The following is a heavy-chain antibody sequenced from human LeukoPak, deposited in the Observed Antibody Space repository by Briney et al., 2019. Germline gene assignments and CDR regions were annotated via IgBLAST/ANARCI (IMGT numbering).Heavy chain of an antibody. CDR3: AREGSSMVGDY. Sequence: GASVKVSCKASGYTFTGYYMHWVRQAPGQGLEWMGWINPSSGGTNYAQKFQGWVTMTRDTSISTAYMELSRLRSDDTAVYYRAREGSSMVGDYWGQGTLVTVSS. D-gene: IGHD3-10*01. CDR2: INPSSGGT. V-gene: IGHV1-2*04. J-gene: IGHJ4*02. CDR1: GYTFTGYY.